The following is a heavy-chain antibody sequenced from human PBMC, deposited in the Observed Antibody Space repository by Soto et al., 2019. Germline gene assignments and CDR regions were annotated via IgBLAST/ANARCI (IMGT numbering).Heavy chain of an antibody. Sequence: GGSLRLSCAASGFTFSSYGMHWVRQAPGKGLEWVAVISYDGSNKYYADSVKGRFTISRDNSKNTPYLQMNSLRAEDTAVYYCAKAGYSSSWTPFDYWGQGTLVTVSS. CDR1: GFTFSSYG. J-gene: IGHJ4*02. V-gene: IGHV3-30*18. D-gene: IGHD6-13*01. CDR3: AKAGYSSSWTPFDY. CDR2: ISYDGSNK.